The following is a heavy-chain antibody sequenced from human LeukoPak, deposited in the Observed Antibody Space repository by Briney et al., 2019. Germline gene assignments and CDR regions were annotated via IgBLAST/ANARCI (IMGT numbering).Heavy chain of an antibody. CDR3: ARAVAGGEYYFDY. V-gene: IGHV3-66*02. J-gene: IGHJ4*02. CDR1: GFTFDDYG. D-gene: IGHD3-10*01. CDR2: IYSGGST. Sequence: GGSLRLSCAASGFTFDDYGMSWVRQAPGKGLEWVSVIYSGGSTYYADSVKGRFTISRDNSKNTLYLQMNSLRAEDTAVYYCARAVAGGEYYFDYWGQGTLVTVSS.